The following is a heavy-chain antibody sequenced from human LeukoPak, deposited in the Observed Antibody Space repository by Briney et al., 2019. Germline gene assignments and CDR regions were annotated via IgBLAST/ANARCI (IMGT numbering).Heavy chain of an antibody. V-gene: IGHV3-30*04. D-gene: IGHD4-17*01. CDR2: ISYDGSNK. J-gene: IGHJ4*02. CDR3: ARALYGDYENYFDY. CDR1: GFTFSSYA. Sequence: GRSLRLSCAASGFTFSSYAMHWVRQAPGKGLEWVAVISYDGSNKYYADSVKGRFTISRVNSKNTLYLQMNSLRAEDTAVYYCARALYGDYENYFDYWGQGTLVTVSS.